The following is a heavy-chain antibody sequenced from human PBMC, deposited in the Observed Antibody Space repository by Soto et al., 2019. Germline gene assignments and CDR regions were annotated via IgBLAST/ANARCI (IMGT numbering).Heavy chain of an antibody. CDR3: AREGTGWGFDY. CDR1: GFTFSSYD. V-gene: IGHV3-13*04. CDR2: IGTAGDT. D-gene: IGHD7-27*01. J-gene: IGHJ4*02. Sequence: EGSLRHPSAASGFTFSSYDMHWVRQATGKGLEWVSAIGTAGDTYYPGSVKGRFTISRENAKNSLYLQMNSLRAGDTAVYYCAREGTGWGFDYWGQGT.